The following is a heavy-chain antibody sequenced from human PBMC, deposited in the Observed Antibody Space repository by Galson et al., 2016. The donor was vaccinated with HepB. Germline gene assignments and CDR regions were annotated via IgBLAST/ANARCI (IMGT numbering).Heavy chain of an antibody. CDR2: ITSSSSYI. D-gene: IGHD1-26*01. CDR3: ASFRVGWELPPHFDY. J-gene: IGHJ4*02. Sequence: SLRLSCAASGFTFSSYSMNWVRQAPGKGLEWVSSITSSSSYIYYADSVKGRFTISRDNAKNSLYLQMNRLRAEETAVYYCASFRVGWELPPHFDYWGQGTLVTVSS. CDR1: GFTFSSYS. V-gene: IGHV3-21*01.